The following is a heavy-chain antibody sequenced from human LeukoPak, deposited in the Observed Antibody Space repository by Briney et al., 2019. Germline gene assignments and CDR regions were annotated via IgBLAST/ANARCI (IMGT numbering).Heavy chain of an antibody. Sequence: GRSLRLSCAASGFTFSSYGMHWVRQAPGKGLEWVAVISYDGSNKYYADTVKGRFTISRDNSKNTLYLQMNSLRAEDTAVYYCAKDYYDSSGYYVSYFDYWGQGTLVTVSS. CDR1: GFTFSSYG. V-gene: IGHV3-30*18. CDR3: AKDYYDSSGYYVSYFDY. CDR2: ISYDGSNK. D-gene: IGHD3-22*01. J-gene: IGHJ4*02.